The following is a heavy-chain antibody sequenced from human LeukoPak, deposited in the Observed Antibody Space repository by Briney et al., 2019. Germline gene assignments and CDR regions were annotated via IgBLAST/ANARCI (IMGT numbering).Heavy chain of an antibody. D-gene: IGHD3-22*01. CDR1: GFTFSSYS. CDR3: AREYNSGPKQTDAFDI. CDR2: ISSSSSYI. V-gene: IGHV3-21*01. J-gene: IGHJ3*02. Sequence: GSLRLSCAASGFTFSSYSMNWVRQAPGKGLEWVSSISSSSSYIYYADSVKGRFTISRDNAKNSLYLQMNSLRAEDTAVYYCAREYNSGPKQTDAFDIWGQGTMVTVSS.